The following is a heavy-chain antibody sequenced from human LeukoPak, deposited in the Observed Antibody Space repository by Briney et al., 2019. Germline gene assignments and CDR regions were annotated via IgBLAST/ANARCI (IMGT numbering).Heavy chain of an antibody. J-gene: IGHJ4*02. CDR2: INHRQST. V-gene: IGHV4-34*01. CDR1: GGSFSGYS. Sequence: SETLSLTCAVCGGSFSGYSWSWIRQPPGKGLEWIGEINHRQSTNYNPSLKSRVTISVDTSKNQFSLKLSSVTATDTAVYYCARVPRRGPVNDYWGQGTLVTVSS. D-gene: IGHD3-10*01. CDR3: ARVPRRGPVNDY.